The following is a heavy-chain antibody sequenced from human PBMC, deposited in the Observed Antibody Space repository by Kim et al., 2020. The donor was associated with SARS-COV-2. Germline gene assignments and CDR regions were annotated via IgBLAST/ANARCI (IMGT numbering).Heavy chain of an antibody. CDR3: ARDLGGSWSTMIPSGLDY. D-gene: IGHD3-22*01. V-gene: IGHV1-46*01. Sequence: ASVKVSCKASGYTFTSYYMHWVRQAPGQGLEWMGIINPSGGSTSYAQKFQGRVTMTRDTSTSTVYMELSSLRSEDTAVYYCARDLGGSWSTMIPSGLDYWGQGTLVTVSS. J-gene: IGHJ4*02. CDR2: INPSGGST. CDR1: GYTFTSYY.